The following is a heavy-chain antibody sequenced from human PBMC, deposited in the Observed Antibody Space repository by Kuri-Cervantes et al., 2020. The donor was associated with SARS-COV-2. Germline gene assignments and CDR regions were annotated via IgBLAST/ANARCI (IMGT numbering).Heavy chain of an antibody. Sequence: SGPTLVKPTQTLTLTCTVSGFSLSNARMGVNWIRQPPGKALEWLARIDWDDDKYHKTSLNTRLGISKDTSKDQVVLTMTNMDPVDTATYYCVRIRAATVIADYWGQGTLVTVSS. J-gene: IGHJ4*02. CDR1: GFSLSNARMG. V-gene: IGHV2-70*11. D-gene: IGHD4-11*01. CDR3: VRIRAATVIADY. CDR2: IDWDDDK.